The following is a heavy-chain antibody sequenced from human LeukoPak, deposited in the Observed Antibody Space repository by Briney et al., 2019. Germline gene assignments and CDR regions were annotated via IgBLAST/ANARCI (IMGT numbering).Heavy chain of an antibody. CDR3: ARIPRSGKAYFDY. CDR2: INPNSGGT. J-gene: IGHJ4*02. D-gene: IGHD2-2*02. V-gene: IGHV1-2*04. Sequence: ASVKVSCKASGYTFTGYYMHWVRQAPGQGLEWMGWINPNSGGTNYAQKFQGWVTMTRDTSISTAYMELSRLRSDDTAVYYCARIPRSGKAYFDYWGQGTLVTVSS. CDR1: GYTFTGYY.